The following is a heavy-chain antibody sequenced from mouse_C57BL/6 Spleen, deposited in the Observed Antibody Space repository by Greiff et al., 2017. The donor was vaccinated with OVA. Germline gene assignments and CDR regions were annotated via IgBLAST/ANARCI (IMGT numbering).Heavy chain of an antibody. CDR1: GYTFTSYW. D-gene: IGHD2-3*01. Sequence: QVQLQQPGAELVKPGASVKMSCKASGYTFTSYWLTWVKQRPGQGLEWIGDIYPGSGSTNYNEKFKSKATLTVDTSSSTAYMQLSSLTSEDSAVYYCARWLLRDYAMDYWGQGTSVTVSS. CDR3: ARWLLRDYAMDY. V-gene: IGHV1-55*01. J-gene: IGHJ4*01. CDR2: IYPGSGST.